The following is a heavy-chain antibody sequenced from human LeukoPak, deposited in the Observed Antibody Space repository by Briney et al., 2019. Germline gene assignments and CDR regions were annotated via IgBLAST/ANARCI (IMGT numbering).Heavy chain of an antibody. CDR2: ISSSGSTI. CDR1: GFTFSDCY. CDR3: ARDNLTMVRGVALYYFDY. J-gene: IGHJ4*02. V-gene: IGHV3-11*01. D-gene: IGHD3-10*01. Sequence: GGSLRLSCAASGFTFSDCYMSWIRQAPGKGLEWVSYISSSGSTIYYADSVKGRFTISRDNARNSLYLQMNSLRAEDTAVYYCARDNLTMVRGVALYYFDYWGQGTLVTVSS.